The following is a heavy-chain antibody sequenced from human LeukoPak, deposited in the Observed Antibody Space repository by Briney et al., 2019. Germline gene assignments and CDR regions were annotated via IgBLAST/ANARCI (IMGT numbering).Heavy chain of an antibody. Sequence: ASVTVSCKASGYTFTSYDINWVRQAPGQGLEWMGWMNPNSGNTGYAQKFQGRVTMTRNTSISTAYMELSSLRSEDTAVYYCARSASSAARYNWFDPWAREPWSPSPQ. CDR1: GYTFTSYD. CDR3: ARSASSAARYNWFDP. D-gene: IGHD2-15*01. J-gene: IGHJ5*02. V-gene: IGHV1-8*01. CDR2: MNPNSGNT.